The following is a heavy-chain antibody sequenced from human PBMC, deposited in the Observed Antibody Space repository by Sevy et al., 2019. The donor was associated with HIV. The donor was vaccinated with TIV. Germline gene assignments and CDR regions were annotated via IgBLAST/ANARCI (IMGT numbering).Heavy chain of an antibody. Sequence: GGSLRLSCAASGFTFSGSAMHWVRQASGKGLEWVGRIRSKANSYATAHAASVKGRFTISRDDSKNTAYLQMNSLKTEDTAVYYCTRHTPSVYWGQGTLVTVSS. CDR1: GFTFSGSA. V-gene: IGHV3-73*01. J-gene: IGHJ4*02. CDR3: TRHTPSVY. CDR2: IRSKANSYAT. D-gene: IGHD3-3*01.